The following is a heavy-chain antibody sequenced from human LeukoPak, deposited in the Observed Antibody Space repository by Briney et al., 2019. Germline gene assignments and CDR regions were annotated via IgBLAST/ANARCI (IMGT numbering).Heavy chain of an antibody. V-gene: IGHV4-4*07. J-gene: IGHJ1*01. CDR3: ARGSIAAAGPPFQH. Sequence: PSETLSLTCTVSGDSISSNYWSWIRQSAGKGLEWIGRIYTSENTIYNPSLKSRVTMSVDTSKNQFSLKVNSVTAADTAVYYCARGSIAAAGPPFQHWGQGTLVTVSS. CDR1: GDSISSNY. D-gene: IGHD6-13*01. CDR2: IYTSENT.